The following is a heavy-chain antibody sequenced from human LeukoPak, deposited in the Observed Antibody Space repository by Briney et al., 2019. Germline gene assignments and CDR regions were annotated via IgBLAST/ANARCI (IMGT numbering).Heavy chain of an antibody. J-gene: IGHJ3*02. CDR3: ASSRLNDYGDKDDAFDI. D-gene: IGHD4-17*01. Sequence: ASVKVSCKASGGTFSSYAISWVRRAPGQGLEWMGGIIPIFGTANYAQKFQGRVTITADESTSTAYMELSSLRSEDTAVYYCASSRLNDYGDKDDAFDIWGQGTMVTVSS. V-gene: IGHV1-69*01. CDR1: GGTFSSYA. CDR2: IIPIFGTA.